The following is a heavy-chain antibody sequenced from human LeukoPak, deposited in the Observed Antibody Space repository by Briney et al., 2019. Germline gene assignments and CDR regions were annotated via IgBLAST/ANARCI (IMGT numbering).Heavy chain of an antibody. V-gene: IGHV3-23*01. D-gene: IGHD6-19*01. Sequence: PGGSLRLSCAASGFTFSNYAMTWVRQAPGKGLEWVSVISGSGDSTYYVDSVKGRFTLSRDNAKNSLYLQMNSLRAEDAAVYYCARVRYDSGWYDYWGQGAQVIVSS. CDR1: GFTFSNYA. J-gene: IGHJ4*02. CDR2: ISGSGDST. CDR3: ARVRYDSGWYDY.